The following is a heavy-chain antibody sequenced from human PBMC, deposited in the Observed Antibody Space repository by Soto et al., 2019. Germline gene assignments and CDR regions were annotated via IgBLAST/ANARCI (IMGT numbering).Heavy chain of an antibody. CDR2: IWHDGSNK. D-gene: IGHD3-22*01. V-gene: IGHV3-33*01. CDR3: ASSPPYYYDSSGYYYGPFDY. J-gene: IGHJ4*02. Sequence: GGSLRLSCAASGFTFSSYGMHWVRQAPGKGLEWVAVIWHDGSNKYYADSVKGRFTISRDNSKNTLYLQMNSLRAEDTAVYYCASSPPYYYDSSGYYYGPFDYWGQGALVTVSS. CDR1: GFTFSSYG.